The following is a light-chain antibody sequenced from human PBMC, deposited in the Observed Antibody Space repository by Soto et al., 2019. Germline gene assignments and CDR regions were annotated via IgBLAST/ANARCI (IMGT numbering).Light chain of an antibody. Sequence: PVTPGEPASSACRSSQSLLHSNGYNYXVWXXXXPXXXPXXLXXXGXNRASGVPARFSGRGSGTDFKLKISRVEAEDVGVYYCMHALQTPITFGQGTRL. V-gene: IGKV2-28*01. J-gene: IGKJ5*01. CDR3: MHALQTPIT. CDR1: QSLLHSNGYNY. CDR2: XGX.